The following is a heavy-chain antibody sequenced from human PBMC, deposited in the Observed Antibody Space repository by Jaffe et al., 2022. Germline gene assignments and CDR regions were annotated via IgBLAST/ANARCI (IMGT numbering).Heavy chain of an antibody. Sequence: QVQLQESGPGLVKPSETLSLTCTVSGGSISSYYWSWIRQPPGKGLEWIGYIYYSGSTNYNPSLKSRVTISVDTSKNQFSLKLSSVTAADTAVYYCARGARDFDWLSWFDPWGQGTLVTVSS. CDR3: ARGARDFDWLSWFDP. D-gene: IGHD3-9*01. J-gene: IGHJ5*02. V-gene: IGHV4-59*01. CDR1: GGSISSYY. CDR2: IYYSGST.